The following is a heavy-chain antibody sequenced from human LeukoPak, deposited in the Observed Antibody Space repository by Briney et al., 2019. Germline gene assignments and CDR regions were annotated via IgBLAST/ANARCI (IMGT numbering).Heavy chain of an antibody. CDR3: ARLLVVPAARAYYYGMDV. J-gene: IGHJ6*02. CDR2: IHYSGST. CDR1: GGSISSYY. V-gene: IGHV4-59*08. Sequence: SETLSLTCTVAGGSISSYYWSWTRQPPGKGLEWIGYIHYSGSTNYNPSLKSRVSISVDTSKNQFSLKLSSVTATDTAVYYCARLLVVPAARAYYYGMDVWGQGTTVTVSS. D-gene: IGHD2-2*01.